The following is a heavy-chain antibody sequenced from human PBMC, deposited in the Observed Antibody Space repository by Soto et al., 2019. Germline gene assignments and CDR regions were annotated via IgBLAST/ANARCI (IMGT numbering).Heavy chain of an antibody. Sequence: PSETLSLTCTFSVGSISSGGYYWSWIRQHPGKGLEWIGYIYYSGSTYYNPSLKSRVTISVDTSKNQFSLKLSSVTAADTAVYYCAREAGPLTTRDPADYWGQGTLVTVSS. CDR2: IYYSGST. CDR3: AREAGPLTTRDPADY. V-gene: IGHV4-31*03. D-gene: IGHD4-4*01. J-gene: IGHJ4*02. CDR1: VGSISSGGYY.